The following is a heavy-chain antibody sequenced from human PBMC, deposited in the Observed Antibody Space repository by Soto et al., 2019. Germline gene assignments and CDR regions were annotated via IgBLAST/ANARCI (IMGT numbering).Heavy chain of an antibody. V-gene: IGHV3-7*01. CDR3: ARYCAYDSIYYCSSDRLDS. D-gene: IGHD3-22*01. Sequence: PXGSLRLSCSASGFAFNRYYMSWVRQAPGKGLEWVATVDQDGSAKYYVDSVKGRFTISRDNAKNSLYVQMNSLRGEDTAVYYCARYCAYDSIYYCSSDRLDSWGQGTLVTVSS. CDR1: GFAFNRYY. J-gene: IGHJ4*02. CDR2: VDQDGSAK.